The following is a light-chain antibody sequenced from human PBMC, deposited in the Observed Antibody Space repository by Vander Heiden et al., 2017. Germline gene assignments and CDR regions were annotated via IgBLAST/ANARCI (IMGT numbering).Light chain of an antibody. CDR3: MIWHSSAWV. Sequence: QAVLTQPSSLSASPGASASLLCPLRSGINVATYRIYWYQHKPGSPPQYLLRYKSDSDKQQGSGVPSRFSGSKDASANAGILLISGLQSEDEADYYCMIWHSSAWVFGGGTKLTVL. V-gene: IGLV5-45*02. J-gene: IGLJ3*02. CDR1: SGINVATYR. CDR2: YKSDSDK.